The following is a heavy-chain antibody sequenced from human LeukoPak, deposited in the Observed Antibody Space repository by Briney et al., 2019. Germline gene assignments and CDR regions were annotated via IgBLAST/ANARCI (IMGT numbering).Heavy chain of an antibody. J-gene: IGHJ4*02. CDR2: LAYDGDNK. Sequence: GGSLRLSCAASGFTFNTYAMHWVRQAPGKGLEWVAVLAYDGDNKFYADSVRGRFTISRDNSKNTLYLQMNSLRAEDTAVYYCAREGCSSTSCYLYYFDYWGQGTLVTVSS. CDR3: AREGCSSTSCYLYYFDY. V-gene: IGHV3-30-3*01. D-gene: IGHD2-2*01. CDR1: GFTFNTYA.